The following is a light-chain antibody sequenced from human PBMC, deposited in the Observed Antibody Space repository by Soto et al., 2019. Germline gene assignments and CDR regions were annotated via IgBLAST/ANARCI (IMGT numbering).Light chain of an antibody. J-gene: IGLJ1*01. CDR3: ISYTSRSTVYV. Sequence: QSVLTQPASVSGSPGQSITISCTGTTSDVGTYDYVSWYQHQPGKAPKVMIYEVSNRPSGVSDRFSGSKSGNTAPLTISGLQAEDEADYHCISYTSRSTVYVFGTGTKVTVL. CDR1: TSDVGTYDY. V-gene: IGLV2-14*01. CDR2: EVS.